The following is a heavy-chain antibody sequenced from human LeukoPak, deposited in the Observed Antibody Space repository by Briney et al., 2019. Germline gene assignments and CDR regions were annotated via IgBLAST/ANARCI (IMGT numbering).Heavy chain of an antibody. CDR2: ISGSGGST. Sequence: PGGSLGLSCAASGFTFSSYAMSWVRQAPGKGLEWVSAISGSGGSTYYADSVKGRFTISRDNSKNTLYLQMNSLRAEDTAVYYCATTLQYYYDSSGYRFDYWGQGTLVTVSS. D-gene: IGHD3-22*01. CDR1: GFTFSSYA. CDR3: ATTLQYYYDSSGYRFDY. V-gene: IGHV3-23*01. J-gene: IGHJ4*02.